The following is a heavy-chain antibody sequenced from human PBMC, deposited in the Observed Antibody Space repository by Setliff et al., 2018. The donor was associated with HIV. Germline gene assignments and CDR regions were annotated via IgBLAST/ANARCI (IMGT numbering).Heavy chain of an antibody. CDR2: IIPIFGTT. CDR3: ARSILTGYYTFGADY. V-gene: IGHV1-69*05. Sequence: SVKVSCKASGGTFSSYAISWVRQAPGQGLEWMGGIIPIFGTTNYAQKFQGRVTITTDESTTTAYMELSSLRSEDTALYYCARSILTGYYTFGADYWGQGTLVTVSS. CDR1: GGTFSSYA. J-gene: IGHJ4*02. D-gene: IGHD3-9*01.